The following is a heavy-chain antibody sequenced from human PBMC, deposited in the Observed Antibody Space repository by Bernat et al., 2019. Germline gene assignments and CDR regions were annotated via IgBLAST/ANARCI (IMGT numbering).Heavy chain of an antibody. V-gene: IGHV4-39*02. D-gene: IGHD1-14*01. J-gene: IGHJ4*02. Sequence: QVQLQESGPGLVKPSQALSLTCAVSSGSISDATYHWGWVRQPPGTGLEWIGSLYYTGITYYNPSLKSRVTISADTSKNHFSLNLISVTAADTAVYFCTRLRSGIPGDYWGQGTLVTVSS. CDR1: SGSISDATYH. CDR2: LYYTGIT. CDR3: TRLRSGIPGDY.